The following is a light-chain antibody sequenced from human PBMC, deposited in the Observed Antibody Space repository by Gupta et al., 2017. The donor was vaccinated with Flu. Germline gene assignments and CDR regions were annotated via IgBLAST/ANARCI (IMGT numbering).Light chain of an antibody. V-gene: IGKV1-5*03. J-gene: IGKJ1*01. CDR2: KAS. CDR3: QQYNGYPLT. Sequence: DIQMTQSPSTLSASVGDRVTITCRASQSISSWLAWYQQKSGKAPKLLIYKASSLESGVPSRFSGIGSGTDFTLTISSLQPDDFATYYCQQYNGYPLTFGQGTKVEIK. CDR1: QSISSW.